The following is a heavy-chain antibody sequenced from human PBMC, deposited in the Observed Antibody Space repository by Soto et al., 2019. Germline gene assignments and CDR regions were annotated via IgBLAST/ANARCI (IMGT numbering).Heavy chain of an antibody. Sequence: GEPQRHRRRASEGKVRDYEVSWVSKNHGKALEWVSSISRRSDIYYADSVKGRFTISRDNAKNSVSLQLNSLRAEDTAVYYCAREYTAWPLAYGLDVWGQGTSVTVSS. CDR2: ISRRSDI. V-gene: IGHV3-21*01. CDR1: EGKVRDYE. CDR3: AREYTAWPLAYGLDV. D-gene: IGHD2-2*02. J-gene: IGHJ6*02.